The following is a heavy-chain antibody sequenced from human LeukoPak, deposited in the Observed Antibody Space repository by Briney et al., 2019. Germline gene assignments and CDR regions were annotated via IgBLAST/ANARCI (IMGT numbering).Heavy chain of an antibody. V-gene: IGHV3-74*01. CDR1: GFTFSNAW. J-gene: IGHJ4*02. CDR3: ARAGAYHFDN. CDR2: INTDTRGT. Sequence: GGSLRLSCAASGFTFSNAWMSWVRQAPGEGLVWVSTINTDTRGTYYADSVKGRFTISRDSAKNTLYLQMNSLRAEDTAVYYCARAGAYHFDNWGQGTLVTVSS. D-gene: IGHD3-16*01.